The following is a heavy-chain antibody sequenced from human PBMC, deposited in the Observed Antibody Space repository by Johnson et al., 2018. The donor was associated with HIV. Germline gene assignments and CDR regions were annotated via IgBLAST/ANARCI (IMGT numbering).Heavy chain of an antibody. CDR3: AKDLLTLDAFDI. CDR1: RFTVSSNY. CDR2: INSDGSST. V-gene: IGHV3-74*01. J-gene: IGHJ3*02. Sequence: MQLVESGGGLVQPGGSLRLSCAASRFTVSSNYMTWVRQAPGKGLEWVSHINSDGSSTNYADSVKGRFTISRDNAKSTLYLQMNSLRAEDTAVYFCAKDLLTLDAFDIWGQGTMVTVSS.